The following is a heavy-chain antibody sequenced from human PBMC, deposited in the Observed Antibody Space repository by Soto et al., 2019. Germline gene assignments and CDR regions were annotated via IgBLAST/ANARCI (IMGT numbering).Heavy chain of an antibody. J-gene: IGHJ6*02. CDR3: ARGFSKYGGNGF. CDR2: IIPILGIA. D-gene: IGHD2-15*01. V-gene: IGHV1-69*02. CDR1: GGTFSSYT. Sequence: GASVKVSCKASGGTFSSYTISWERQAPGQGLEWMGRIIPILGIANYAQKFQGRVTITADKSMSTAYMELSSLRSEDTAVYYCARGFSKYGGNGFWGQGTTVTVSS.